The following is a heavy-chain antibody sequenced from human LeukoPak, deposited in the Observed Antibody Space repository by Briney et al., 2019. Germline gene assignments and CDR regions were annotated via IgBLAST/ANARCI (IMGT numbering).Heavy chain of an antibody. V-gene: IGHV1-2*02. Sequence: ASVKVSCKASGYTFTGYYMHWVRQAPGQGLEWMGWINPNSGGTNYAQKFQGRVTMTRDMSISTAYMELSRLRSDDTAVYYCARTHCSSTSCYPYFDYWGQGTLVTVSS. CDR1: GYTFTGYY. D-gene: IGHD2-2*01. CDR2: INPNSGGT. CDR3: ARTHCSSTSCYPYFDY. J-gene: IGHJ4*02.